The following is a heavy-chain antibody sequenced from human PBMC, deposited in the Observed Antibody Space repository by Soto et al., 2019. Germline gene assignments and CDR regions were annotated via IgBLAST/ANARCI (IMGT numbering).Heavy chain of an antibody. CDR1: GGSISSSSYY. Sequence: SETLSLTCTVSGGSISSSSYYWVWIRQPPGKGLGWIGSIYYSGSTYYNPSLKSRVTISVDTSKNQFSLKLSSVTAADTAVYYCAREAYGDYVDYWGQGTLVTVSS. D-gene: IGHD4-17*01. CDR3: AREAYGDYVDY. V-gene: IGHV4-39*07. CDR2: IYYSGST. J-gene: IGHJ4*02.